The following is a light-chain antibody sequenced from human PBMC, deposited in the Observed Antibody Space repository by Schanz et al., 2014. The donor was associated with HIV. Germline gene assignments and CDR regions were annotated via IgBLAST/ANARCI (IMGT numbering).Light chain of an antibody. CDR1: QSVSNN. J-gene: IGKJ4*01. CDR2: DAS. V-gene: IGKV3-15*01. CDR3: KQYGSSPRT. Sequence: EIVLTQSPGTLSLSPGERATLSCRASQSVSNNLAWYQQRPGQAPRLLIYDASTRATGIPARFSGSGSGTEFTLTISSLQSEDFVVYYCKQYGSSPRTFGGGTKVEIK.